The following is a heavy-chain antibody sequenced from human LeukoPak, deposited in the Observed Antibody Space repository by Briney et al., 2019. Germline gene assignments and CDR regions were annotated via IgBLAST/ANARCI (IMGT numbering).Heavy chain of an antibody. J-gene: IGHJ3*01. CDR3: ARGGAFDL. V-gene: IGHV3-53*01. Sequence: PGGSLRLSCAASGFTVSSNYMSWVRQAPGKGLEWVSIIQSGGSTYYEDSVKGRFTISRDNSKNPVYLEMNSLRVEQSAPYYRARGGAFDLWRQRTMDTVS. CDR1: GFTVSSNY. CDR2: IQSGGST.